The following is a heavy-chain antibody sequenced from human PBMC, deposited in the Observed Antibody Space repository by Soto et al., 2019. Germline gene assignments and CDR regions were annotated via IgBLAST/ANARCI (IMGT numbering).Heavy chain of an antibody. CDR1: GFTFDDYA. J-gene: IGHJ6*02. V-gene: IGHV3-9*01. CDR3: AKDMNGDYYYGMDV. CDR2: ISWNSGSI. D-gene: IGHD2-8*01. Sequence: AGGSLRLSCAASGFTFDDYAMHWVRQAPGKGLEWVSGISWNSGSIGYADSVKGRFTISRDNAKNSLYLQMNSLRAEDTALYYCAKDMNGDYYYGMDVWGQGTTVTVSS.